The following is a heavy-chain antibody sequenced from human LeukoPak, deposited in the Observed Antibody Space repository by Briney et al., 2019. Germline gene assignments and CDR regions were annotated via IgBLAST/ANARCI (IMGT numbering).Heavy chain of an antibody. CDR1: GGSFSGYY. J-gene: IGHJ4*02. CDR3: ARGFGDYGANGGEEYDY. Sequence: PSETLSLTCAVYGGSFSGYYWSWIRQPPGKGLEWIGEINHSGSTNYNASLKSRVTISVDTSKNLFSLKLSSVTAADTSVYYCARGFGDYGANGGEEYDYWGQGTLVTVSP. V-gene: IGHV4-34*01. CDR2: INHSGST. D-gene: IGHD4-17*01.